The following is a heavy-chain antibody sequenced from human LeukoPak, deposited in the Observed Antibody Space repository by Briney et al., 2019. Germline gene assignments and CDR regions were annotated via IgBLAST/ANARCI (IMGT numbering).Heavy chain of an antibody. CDR2: IKQDGSEK. V-gene: IGHV3-7*04. D-gene: IGHD6-19*01. CDR1: GFTFSSYW. J-gene: IGHJ4*02. Sequence: GGSLRLSCAASGFTFSSYWMSWVRQAPGKGLEWVANIKQDGSEKYCVDSVKGRFTISRDNAKNSLYLQMNSLRAEDTAVYYCARGVRIAVAGYIDYWGQGTLVTVSS. CDR3: ARGVRIAVAGYIDY.